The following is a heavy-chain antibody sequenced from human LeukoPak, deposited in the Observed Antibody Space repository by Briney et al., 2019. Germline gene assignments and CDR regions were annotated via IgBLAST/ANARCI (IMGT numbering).Heavy chain of an antibody. CDR3: ASSIVYCSSTSCYFN. V-gene: IGHV1-46*01. D-gene: IGHD2-2*01. J-gene: IGHJ4*02. CDR1: AYTFTSYY. Sequence: GASVKVSCKASAYTFTSYYIYWVRQAPGQGLEWMGLINPSGGSTGYAQKFQGRVTMTRDTSTTTVYMELSRLRSDDTAVYYCASSIVYCSSTSCYFNWGQGTLVTVSS. CDR2: INPSGGST.